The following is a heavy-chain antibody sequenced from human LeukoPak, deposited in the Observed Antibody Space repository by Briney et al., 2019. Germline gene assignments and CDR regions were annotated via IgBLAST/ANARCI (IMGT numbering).Heavy chain of an antibody. CDR2: IYHRGSA. CDR1: GGSISSYY. J-gene: IGHJ4*02. Sequence: SETLSLTCTVSGGSISSYYWSWIRQPPGKGLEWIGYIYHRGSANYNPSLKSRVAISLDTSKNQFSLKLTSVTAADTAVYYCARAPMNYYDSSGYYFDYWGQGTLVTVSS. D-gene: IGHD3-22*01. CDR3: ARAPMNYYDSSGYYFDY. V-gene: IGHV4-59*01.